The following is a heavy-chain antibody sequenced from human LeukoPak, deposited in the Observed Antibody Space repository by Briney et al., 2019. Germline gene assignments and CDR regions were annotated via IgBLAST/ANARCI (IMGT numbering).Heavy chain of an antibody. CDR1: GFTVSSTY. CDR2: IYSGGST. D-gene: IGHD5-24*01. V-gene: IGHV3-53*01. J-gene: IGHJ4*02. CDR3: AGGRGWLQLVY. Sequence: GGSLRLSCAASGFTVSSTYMSWVRQAPGKGLEWVSVIYSGGSTYYADSVKGRFTISRDNSKNTLYLQMNSLRTEDTAVYYCAGGRGWLQLVYWGQGTLVTVSS.